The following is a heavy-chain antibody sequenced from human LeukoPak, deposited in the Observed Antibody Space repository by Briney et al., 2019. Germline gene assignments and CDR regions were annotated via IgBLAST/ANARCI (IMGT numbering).Heavy chain of an antibody. CDR3: ASAGPYGDTLDY. J-gene: IGHJ4*02. D-gene: IGHD4-17*01. CDR1: GFTFSTYW. Sequence: GGSLRLSCAASGFTFSTYWMSWVRQAPGKGPEWVANINQYGSERYYVDSVKGRFTISRDNAKNSLYLQMNSLRAEDTAVYYCASAGPYGDTLDYWGQGTRATVSS. V-gene: IGHV3-7*01. CDR2: INQYGSER.